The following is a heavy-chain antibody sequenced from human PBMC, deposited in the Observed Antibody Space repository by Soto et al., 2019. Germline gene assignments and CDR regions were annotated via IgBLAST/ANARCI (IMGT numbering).Heavy chain of an antibody. CDR2: ISGSGVTT. CDR1: GFTFSSYA. V-gene: IGHV3-23*01. J-gene: IGHJ6*02. D-gene: IGHD6-19*01. Sequence: EVQLLESGGGLVQPGGSLRLSCAASGFTFSSYAMNWVRQAPGKGLEWVSGISGSGVTTYYADSVKGRFTISRDNSKNTLFLQMHSLRADDTAVYYCAKTKQWLVKDYDFGMDVWGQGTTVTVSS. CDR3: AKTKQWLVKDYDFGMDV.